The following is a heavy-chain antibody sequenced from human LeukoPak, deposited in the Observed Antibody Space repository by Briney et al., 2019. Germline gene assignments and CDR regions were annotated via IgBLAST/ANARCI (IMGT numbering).Heavy chain of an antibody. J-gene: IGHJ4*02. CDR1: GFTLRNYA. CDR2: ISGSGSSGTTT. D-gene: IGHD4-17*01. CDR3: AKTYADYEGN. Sequence: AGGSLRLSCATSGFTLRNYAMSWVRQAPGKGLEWVSTISGSGSSGTTTYYADSVKGRFSISRDNSKNTLYLQMHSLRAEDTAVYYCAKTYADYEGNWGQGTLVTVCS. V-gene: IGHV3-23*01.